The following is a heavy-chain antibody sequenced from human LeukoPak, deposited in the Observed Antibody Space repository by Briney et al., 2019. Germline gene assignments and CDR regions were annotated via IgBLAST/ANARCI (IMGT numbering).Heavy chain of an antibody. CDR3: ARDSGRVVAATTYYYYGMDV. D-gene: IGHD2-15*01. J-gene: IGHJ6*02. CDR1: GYTFTGYY. Sequence: ASVKVSCKASGYTFTGYYMHWVRQAPGQGLEWMGRINPNSGGTNYAQKFQGRVTMIRDTSISTAHMELSRLRSDDTAVYYCARDSGRVVAATTYYYYGMDVWGQGTTVTVSS. CDR2: INPNSGGT. V-gene: IGHV1-2*06.